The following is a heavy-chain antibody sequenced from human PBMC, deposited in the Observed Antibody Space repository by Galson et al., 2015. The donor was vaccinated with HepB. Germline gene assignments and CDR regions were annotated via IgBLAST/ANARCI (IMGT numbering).Heavy chain of an antibody. CDR2: MSYDGKKT. Sequence: LRLSCAASGFPFSSYGIHWVRQAPGKGLEWVAVMSYDGKKTYYADSVKGRFTIARDNSKSTLYLQMNSLRHEDSAIYYCARSGSAMVSSFEYWGQGTLATVSS. D-gene: IGHD5-18*01. V-gene: IGHV3-30*03. CDR3: ARSGSAMVSSFEY. CDR1: GFPFSSYG. J-gene: IGHJ4*02.